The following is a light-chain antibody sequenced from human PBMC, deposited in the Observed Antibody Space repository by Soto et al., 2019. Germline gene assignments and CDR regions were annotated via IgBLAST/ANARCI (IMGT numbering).Light chain of an antibody. V-gene: IGKV1-12*01. CDR2: AAS. CDR1: QAVSTW. J-gene: IGKJ5*01. CDR3: QQLDSMPIT. Sequence: DIQMTQSPSFVSASVGDRVTITCRASQAVSTWLAWYQQKPGDAPKLLIYAASTLQSGVPSRFSGSGSGTDFTLTISSLQSEDFTTYYCQQLDSMPITFGQGTRLEIK.